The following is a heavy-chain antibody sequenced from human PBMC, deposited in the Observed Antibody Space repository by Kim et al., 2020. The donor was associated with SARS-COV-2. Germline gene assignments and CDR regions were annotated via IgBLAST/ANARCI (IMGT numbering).Heavy chain of an antibody. Sequence: SETLSLTCAVYGGSFSGYYWSWIRQPPGKGLEWIGEINHSGSTNYNPSLKSRVTISVDTSKNQFSLKLSSVTAADTAVYYCARGGYYYGSGSFGKFDPWG. CDR3: ARGGYYYGSGSFGKFDP. CDR2: INHSGST. J-gene: IGHJ5*02. D-gene: IGHD3-10*01. V-gene: IGHV4-34*01. CDR1: GGSFSGYY.